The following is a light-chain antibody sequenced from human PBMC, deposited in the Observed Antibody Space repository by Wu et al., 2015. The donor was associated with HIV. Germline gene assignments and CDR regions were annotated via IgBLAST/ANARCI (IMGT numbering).Light chain of an antibody. CDR3: HQYNNWPYS. CDR1: QSLSNN. Sequence: DIVLTQSPATLSVSPGERAALSCRASQSLSNNFAWYQQKPGQAPRILIYGASTRATGVPARFNGSESGTEFTLTISSLQSEDSAVYYCHQYNNWPYSFGQGTKLEIK. V-gene: IGKV3-15*01. CDR2: GAS. J-gene: IGKJ2*03.